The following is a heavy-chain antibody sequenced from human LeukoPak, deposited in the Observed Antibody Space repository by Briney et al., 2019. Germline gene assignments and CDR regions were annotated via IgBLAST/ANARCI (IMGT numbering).Heavy chain of an antibody. CDR1: GFTFSSYW. D-gene: IGHD3-9*01. Sequence: GGSLRLSCAASGFTFSSYWMHWVRQAPGKGLVWVSRINSDGSSTSYADSVKGRFTISRDNAKNTLYLQMNSLRAEDTAVYYCANHLADYDILTGYYALFDYWGQGTLVTVSS. CDR3: ANHLADYDILTGYYALFDY. J-gene: IGHJ4*02. CDR2: INSDGSST. V-gene: IGHV3-74*01.